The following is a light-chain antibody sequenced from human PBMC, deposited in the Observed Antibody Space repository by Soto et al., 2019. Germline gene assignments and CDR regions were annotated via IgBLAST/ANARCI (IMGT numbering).Light chain of an antibody. CDR2: AVS. CDR3: QQSYTTPSWT. J-gene: IGKJ1*01. Sequence: DIQLIQSPSSLSASVGDRVTITCHTSQRVSSYLNWYQQKPGKAPKLLINAVSTFHSGVPSRFSVSGSETDFTLTISSLQPEDSGTYYCQQSYTTPSWTFGQGTKVEI. CDR1: QRVSSY. V-gene: IGKV1-39*01.